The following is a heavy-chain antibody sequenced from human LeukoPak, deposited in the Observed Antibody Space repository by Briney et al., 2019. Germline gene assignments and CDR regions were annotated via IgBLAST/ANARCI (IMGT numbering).Heavy chain of an antibody. D-gene: IGHD1/OR15-1a*01. V-gene: IGHV5-51*01. CDR3: ARRGGTPFYDY. CDR2: IRADSQI. J-gene: IGHJ4*02. Sequence: GASLKISCKTSGYYFTDYWIGWGRQKPRKGLEWRGIIRADSQITYSTSFQDQLTSLAERSTETAYLRWSSLKASDTAMYYCARRGGTPFYDYWGRGTLVTVSP. CDR1: GYYFTDYW.